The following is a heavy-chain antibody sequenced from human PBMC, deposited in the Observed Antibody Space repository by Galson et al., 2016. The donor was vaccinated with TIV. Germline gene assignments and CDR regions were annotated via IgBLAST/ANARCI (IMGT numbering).Heavy chain of an antibody. D-gene: IGHD1-1*01. V-gene: IGHV3-48*03. CDR1: GFTFSSYE. Sequence: SLRLSCAASGFTFSSYEMNWVRQAPGKGLEWVSYISSSGGTIYYADSVKGRFTISRDNAKKSVYLQMNSLRAEDTAVYYCARDLAGPADYWGQGTLVTVSS. CDR3: ARDLAGPADY. J-gene: IGHJ4*02. CDR2: ISSSGGTI.